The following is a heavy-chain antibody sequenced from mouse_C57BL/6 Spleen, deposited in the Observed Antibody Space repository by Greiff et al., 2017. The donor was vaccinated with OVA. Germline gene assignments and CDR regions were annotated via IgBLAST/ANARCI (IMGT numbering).Heavy chain of an antibody. CDR2: IYPGDGDT. CDR3: ARHYGSSSYAMDY. J-gene: IGHJ4*01. CDR1: GYAFSSYW. V-gene: IGHV1-80*01. Sequence: QVQLKESGAELVKPGASVKISCKASGYAFSSYWMNWVKQRPGKGLEWIGQIYPGDGDTNYNGKFKGKATLTADKSSSTAYMQLSSLTSEDSAVYFCARHYGSSSYAMDYWGQGTSVTVSS. D-gene: IGHD1-1*01.